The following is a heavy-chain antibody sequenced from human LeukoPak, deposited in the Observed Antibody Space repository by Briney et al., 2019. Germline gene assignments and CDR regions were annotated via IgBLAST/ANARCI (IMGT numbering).Heavy chain of an antibody. CDR3: ARRYYYDSGSYLYFFDF. D-gene: IGHD3-10*01. CDR2: IYYTGST. J-gene: IGHJ4*02. V-gene: IGHV4-39*01. CDR1: GGSISSGNYY. Sequence: SETPSLTCTVSGGSISSGNYYWGWIRQPPGKALEWIGSIYYTGSTNYNPSLKSRVTISVDTSKNQFSLKLRSVTAADTAVYYCARRYYYDSGSYLYFFDFWGQGTLVTVSS.